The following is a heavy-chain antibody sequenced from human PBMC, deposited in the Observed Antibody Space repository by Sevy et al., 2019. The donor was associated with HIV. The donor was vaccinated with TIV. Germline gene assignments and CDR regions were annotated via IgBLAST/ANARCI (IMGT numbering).Heavy chain of an antibody. V-gene: IGHV3-23*01. Sequence: GGSLRLSCAASGFTFTNYAMNWVRQAPGKGLEWVSGISDSGDTTHYAESVKGRFTISRDNSTNTVSLQMSSLRAEDTARYYCAKLPSTVMFREKGYWGQGTRVTVSS. D-gene: IGHD3-10*01. J-gene: IGHJ4*02. CDR1: GFTFTNYA. CDR2: ISDSGDTT. CDR3: AKLPSTVMFREKGY.